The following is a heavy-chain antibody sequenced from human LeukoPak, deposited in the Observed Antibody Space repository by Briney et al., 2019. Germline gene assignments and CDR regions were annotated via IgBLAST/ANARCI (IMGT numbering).Heavy chain of an antibody. CDR2: INSDGSST. Sequence: PGGSLRLSCAASGFTFSSYWMHWVRQAPGKGLVWGSRINSDGSSTSYADSVKGRFTISRDNAKNTLYLQMNSLRAEDTAVYYCASGCILGYCSSTSCQGGQGTLVTVSS. J-gene: IGHJ4*02. D-gene: IGHD2-2*01. V-gene: IGHV3-74*01. CDR1: GFTFSSYW. CDR3: ASGCILGYCSSTSCQ.